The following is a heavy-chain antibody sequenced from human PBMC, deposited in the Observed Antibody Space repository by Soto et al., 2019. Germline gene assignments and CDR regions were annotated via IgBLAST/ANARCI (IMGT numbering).Heavy chain of an antibody. Sequence: QVQLVESGGGVVQPGRSLRLSCAASGFTFSSYAMHWVRQAPGKGLEWVAVISYDGSNKYYADSVKGRFTISRDNSKTTLDLQMNSLRAEDTAVYYCARDKPAAAGTPYYYYGMDVWGQGTTVTVSS. J-gene: IGHJ6*02. V-gene: IGHV3-30-3*01. CDR1: GFTFSSYA. CDR2: ISYDGSNK. CDR3: ARDKPAAAGTPYYYYGMDV. D-gene: IGHD6-13*01.